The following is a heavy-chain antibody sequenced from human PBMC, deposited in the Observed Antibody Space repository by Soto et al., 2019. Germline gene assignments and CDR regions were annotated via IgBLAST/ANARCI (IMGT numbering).Heavy chain of an antibody. V-gene: IGHV3-21*01. CDR1: GFAFNNYG. Sequence: PGGSLRLSCTVSGFAFNNYGINWVRQAPGKGLEWVSSISKSDYTYYSDSVKGRFAISRDNAKSSVSLQMNTLRVEDTAVYYCAREDSIIIPALSDFWGPGTLVTVSS. J-gene: IGHJ1*01. D-gene: IGHD2-2*01. CDR2: ISKSDYT. CDR3: AREDSIIIPALSDF.